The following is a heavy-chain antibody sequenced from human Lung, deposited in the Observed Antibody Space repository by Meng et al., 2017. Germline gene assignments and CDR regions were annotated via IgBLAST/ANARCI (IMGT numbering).Heavy chain of an antibody. D-gene: IGHD4-11*01. V-gene: IGHV4-34*01. CDR2: INHSGST. Sequence: QVTLTLWGAGLLKPSETLSLTCVVSGGSFSDYYWSWIRQPPGKGLEWIGEINHSGSTNYNPSLESRATISVDTSQNNLSLKLSSVTAADSAVYYCARGPTTMAHDFDYWGQGTLVTVSS. CDR1: GGSFSDYY. CDR3: ARGPTTMAHDFDY. J-gene: IGHJ4*02.